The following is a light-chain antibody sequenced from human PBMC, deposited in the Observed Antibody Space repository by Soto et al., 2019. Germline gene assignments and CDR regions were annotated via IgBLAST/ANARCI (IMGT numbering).Light chain of an antibody. CDR3: QQYGSSPYT. V-gene: IGKV3-20*01. J-gene: IGKJ2*01. CDR1: QSVTSNY. CDR2: GAS. Sequence: EVVLTQSPGTLSLSPGERATLSCRASQSVTSNYLAWYQQKPGQAPRLLIYGASSRATGIPDRFSGSGSGTDSTLTISRVESEDFAVYYCQQYGSSPYTFGQGTKLEIK.